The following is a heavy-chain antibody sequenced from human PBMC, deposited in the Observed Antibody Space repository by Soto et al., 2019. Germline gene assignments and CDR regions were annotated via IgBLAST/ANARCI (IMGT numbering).Heavy chain of an antibody. D-gene: IGHD3-9*01. J-gene: IGHJ3*02. CDR1: GYTFIGYY. CDR2: INPNIGGT. Sequence: ASVKVSCKASGYTFIGYYMHWVRRAPGQGLEWMGWINPNIGGTNYAQKFQGRVTMTRDTSISTVYMELSRLRSDDTAVYYCARDSHYDILTGYSRNAFDIWGQGTVVTVSS. V-gene: IGHV1-2*02. CDR3: ARDSHYDILTGYSRNAFDI.